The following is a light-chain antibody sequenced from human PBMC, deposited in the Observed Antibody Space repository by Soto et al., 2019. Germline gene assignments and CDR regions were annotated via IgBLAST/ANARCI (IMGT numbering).Light chain of an antibody. J-gene: IGLJ2*01. CDR2: EVT. CDR3: SSYTSSNTLI. CDR1: SSDVGGYNY. Sequence: QSALTQPASVSGSPGQSITISCTGTSSDVGGYNYVSWFQQSPGKAPKVMIYEVTNRPSGVSNRFSGSKSGNTASLTISGPQAEDEADYYCSSYTSSNTLIFGGGTKVTV. V-gene: IGLV2-14*01.